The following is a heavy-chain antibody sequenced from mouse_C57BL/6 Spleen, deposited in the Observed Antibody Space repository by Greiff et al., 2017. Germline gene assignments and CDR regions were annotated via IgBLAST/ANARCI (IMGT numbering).Heavy chain of an antibody. J-gene: IGHJ4*01. Sequence: QVQLQQPGTELVKPGASVKLSCKASGYTFTSYWMHWVKQRPGQGLEWIGNINPSNGGTNYNEKFKSKATLTVDKSSSTAYMQRSRLTSEASAVYYCSRYDGYSYYAMDYWGQGTSFTVSS. CDR1: GYTFTSYW. CDR3: SRYDGYSYYAMDY. D-gene: IGHD2-3*01. V-gene: IGHV1-53*01. CDR2: INPSNGGT.